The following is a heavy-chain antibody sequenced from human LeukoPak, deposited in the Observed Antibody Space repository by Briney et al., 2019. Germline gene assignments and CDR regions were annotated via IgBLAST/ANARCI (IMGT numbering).Heavy chain of an antibody. CDR1: GGSISSGGYY. D-gene: IGHD3-3*01. Sequence: SETLSLTCTVSGGSISSGGYYWSWIRQPPGKGLEWIGYIYHSGSTCYNPSLKSRVTISVDRSKNQFSLKLSSVTAADTAVYYCARPPDFWSGTGAFEIWGRGTVVTVSS. V-gene: IGHV4-30-2*01. CDR2: IYHSGST. CDR3: ARPPDFWSGTGAFEI. J-gene: IGHJ3*02.